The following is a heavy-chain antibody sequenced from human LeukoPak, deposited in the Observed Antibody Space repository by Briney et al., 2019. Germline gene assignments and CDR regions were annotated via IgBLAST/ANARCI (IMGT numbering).Heavy chain of an antibody. V-gene: IGHV3-21*01. J-gene: IGHJ1*01. CDR2: ISSSSSYI. Sequence: GSLRLSCAASGFTFSSYSMNWVRQAPGKGLEWVSSISSSSSYIYYADSVKGRFTISRDNAKNSLYLQMNSLRAEDTAVYYCAREARSVYFQHWGQGTLVTVSS. CDR3: AREARSVYFQH. D-gene: IGHD3-10*01. CDR1: GFTFSSYS.